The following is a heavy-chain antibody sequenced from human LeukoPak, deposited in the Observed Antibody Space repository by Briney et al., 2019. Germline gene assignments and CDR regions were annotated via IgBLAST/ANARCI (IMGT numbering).Heavy chain of an antibody. Sequence: SETLSLTCTVSGGSISSYYWSWIRQPPGKGLEWIGYIYCSGSTNYSPSLKSRVTISVDTSKNQFSLKLSSVTAADTAVYYCARVGSYDYVWGSYRLDYFDYWGQGTLVTVSS. CDR1: GGSISSYY. D-gene: IGHD3-16*02. CDR2: IYCSGST. CDR3: ARVGSYDYVWGSYRLDYFDY. V-gene: IGHV4-59*01. J-gene: IGHJ4*02.